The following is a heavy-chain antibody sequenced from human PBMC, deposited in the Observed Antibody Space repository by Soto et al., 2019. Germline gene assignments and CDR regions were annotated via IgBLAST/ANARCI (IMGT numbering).Heavy chain of an antibody. CDR2: IRYDGSNI. J-gene: IGHJ4*02. Sequence: QVQLVESGGGVVQPGRSLRLSCAASGFTFSGLGMHWVRQAPGRGLGWGAVIRYDGSNIYYADAVKGRFTISRDNSKDTLYLQMNSLRADDTAVYYCARDGVGHTTFFGYFDYWGQGTLVTVSS. CDR3: ARDGVGHTTFFGYFDY. CDR1: GFTFSGLG. V-gene: IGHV3-33*01. D-gene: IGHD1-26*01.